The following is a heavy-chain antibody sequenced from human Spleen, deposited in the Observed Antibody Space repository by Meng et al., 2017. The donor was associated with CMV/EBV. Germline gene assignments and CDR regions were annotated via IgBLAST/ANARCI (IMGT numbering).Heavy chain of an antibody. CDR2: ISFDGRSK. V-gene: IGHV3-30*04. CDR3: AKWATDTDNDY. Sequence: GGSLRLSCVVSGFTFSYNAMHWVRQAPGEGLEWVAVISFDGRSKYYADSVKGRFTISRDNSKNTLYLQVNSLRVEDTAVYYCAKWATDTDNDYWGQGALVTVSS. CDR1: GFTFSYNA. J-gene: IGHJ4*02. D-gene: IGHD5-12*01.